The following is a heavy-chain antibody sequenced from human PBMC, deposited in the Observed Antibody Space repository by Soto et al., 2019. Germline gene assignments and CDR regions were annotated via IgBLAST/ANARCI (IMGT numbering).Heavy chain of an antibody. CDR2: FYSSGSI. Sequence: QILLKESGPGLVKPSQTLSLTCSVSGYSITAGGYYWSWIREHPGKGLEWIGSFYSSGSIIYNPSLKSRVSISGDTSRNQFSMTLTSVTAADTALYYFARMYSSGSGWFHPWGQGTLVTVSS. CDR1: GYSITAGGYY. J-gene: IGHJ5*02. CDR3: ARMYSSGSGWFHP. D-gene: IGHD3-22*01. V-gene: IGHV4-31*03.